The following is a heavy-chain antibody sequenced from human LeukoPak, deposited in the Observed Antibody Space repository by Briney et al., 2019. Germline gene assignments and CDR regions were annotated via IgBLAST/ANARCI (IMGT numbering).Heavy chain of an antibody. J-gene: IGHJ4*02. V-gene: IGHV1-18*01. CDR3: ARHPGIAVAGTSPPFDY. CDR1: GYTFTSYG. CDR2: ISAYNGNT. Sequence: ASVKVSCKASGYTFTSYGISWVRQAPGQGLEWMGWISAYNGNTNYAQKLQGRVTMTTDTSTCTAYMELRSLRSDDTAVYYCARHPGIAVAGTSPPFDYWGQGTLVTVSS. D-gene: IGHD6-19*01.